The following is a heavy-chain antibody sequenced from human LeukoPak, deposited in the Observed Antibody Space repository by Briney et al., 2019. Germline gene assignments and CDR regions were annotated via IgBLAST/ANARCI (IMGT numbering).Heavy chain of an antibody. V-gene: IGHV3-23*01. Sequence: GGSLRLSCAASGFTFSTYAMNWVRQAPGKGLEWVSAISGSGGSTYYADSVKGRFTISRDNSKNTLYLQMNSLRAEDTAVYYCAKDGYVWATATFDYWGQGTLVTVSS. CDR3: AKDGYVWATATFDY. J-gene: IGHJ4*02. CDR1: GFTFSTYA. CDR2: ISGSGGST. D-gene: IGHD3-10*02.